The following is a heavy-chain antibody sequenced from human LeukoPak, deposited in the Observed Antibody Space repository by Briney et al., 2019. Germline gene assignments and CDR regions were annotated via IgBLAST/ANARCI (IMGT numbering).Heavy chain of an antibody. CDR1: GGSFSGYY. Sequence: KPSETLSLTCAVYGGSFSGYYWSWIRQPPGKGLEWIGEINHSGSTNYNPSLKSRVTISVDTSKNQFSLKLSSVTAADTAVYYCARVPTIFGVVIMRYFDYWGQGTLVTVSS. CDR3: ARVPTIFGVVIMRYFDY. D-gene: IGHD3-3*01. J-gene: IGHJ4*02. CDR2: INHSGST. V-gene: IGHV4-34*01.